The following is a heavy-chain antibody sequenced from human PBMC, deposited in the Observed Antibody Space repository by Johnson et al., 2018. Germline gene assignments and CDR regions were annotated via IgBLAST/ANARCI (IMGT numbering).Heavy chain of an antibody. Sequence: QVQLQESGPGLVKPSETLSLSCTVSGGSISSYYWSWIRQHPGKGLEWIGYIYYTGSTNYTPSLRSRVTISLDTSKNQFSLKLSSLTAADTAVDYCAIERTAGGIYYYYYGMDVWGQGTTVTVSS. CDR2: IYYTGST. D-gene: IGHD6-13*01. CDR1: GGSISSYY. J-gene: IGHJ6*02. V-gene: IGHV4-59*01. CDR3: AIERTAGGIYYYYYGMDV.